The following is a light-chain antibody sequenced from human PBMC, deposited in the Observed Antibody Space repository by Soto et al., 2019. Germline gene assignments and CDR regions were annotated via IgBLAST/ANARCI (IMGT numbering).Light chain of an antibody. J-gene: IGKJ4*01. V-gene: IGKV1-12*01. CDR1: QGISSW. CDR3: QQANRFPLT. Sequence: DTHMSQSPSSVSASVGDTGTITCRASQGISSWLAWYQQKPGKAPKLLIYTVSSLQSGIPSRFSGRVPGTYSTLTISSQQHDDVATYYCQQANRFPLTFGGGTKVEIK. CDR2: TVS.